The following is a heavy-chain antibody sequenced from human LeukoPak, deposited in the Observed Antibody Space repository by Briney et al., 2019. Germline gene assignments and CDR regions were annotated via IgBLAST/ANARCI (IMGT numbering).Heavy chain of an antibody. CDR3: ARLYGAARPYWYFDL. V-gene: IGHV4-34*01. CDR2: INHSGST. J-gene: IGHJ2*01. D-gene: IGHD6-6*01. CDR1: GGSFSGYY. Sequence: PSETLSLTCAVYGGSFSGYYWSWLRQPPGKRLEWIGEINHSGSTNYNPSLKSRVTISVDTSKNQFSLKLSSVTAADTAVYYCARLYGAARPYWYFDLWGRGTLVTVSS.